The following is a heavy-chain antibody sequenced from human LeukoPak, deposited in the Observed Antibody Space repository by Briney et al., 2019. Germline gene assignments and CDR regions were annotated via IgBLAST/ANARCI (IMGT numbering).Heavy chain of an antibody. Sequence: GGSLRLSCAASGFTFSSYGMHWVRQAPGKGPEWVAFIRYDGSNKYYADSVKGRFTISRDNSKNTLYLQMNSLRAEDTAVYYCAKDALRITMIVEGNDAFDIWGQGTMVTVSS. CDR1: GFTFSSYG. CDR3: AKDALRITMIVEGNDAFDI. CDR2: IRYDGSNK. D-gene: IGHD3-22*01. J-gene: IGHJ3*02. V-gene: IGHV3-30*02.